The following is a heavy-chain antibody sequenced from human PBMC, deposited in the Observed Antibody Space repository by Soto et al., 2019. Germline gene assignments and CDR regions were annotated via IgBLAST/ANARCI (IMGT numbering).Heavy chain of an antibody. J-gene: IGHJ3*02. CDR2: INAGNGNT. D-gene: IGHD1-20*01. Sequence: ASVKVSCKASGYTFTSYAMHWVRQAPGQRLEWMGWINAGNGNTKYSQKFQGRVTITRDTSASTVYMELSSLRSEDTAVYYCASGSITGTTFAFDIWGQGTMVTVSS. CDR3: ASGSITGTTFAFDI. CDR1: GYTFTSYA. V-gene: IGHV1-3*01.